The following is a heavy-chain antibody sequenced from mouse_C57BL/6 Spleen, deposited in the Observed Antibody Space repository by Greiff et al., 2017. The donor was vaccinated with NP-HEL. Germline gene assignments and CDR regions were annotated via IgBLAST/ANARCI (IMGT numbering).Heavy chain of an antibody. D-gene: IGHD1-1*01. Sequence: QVQLQQPGAELVMPGASVKLSCKASGYTFTSYWMHWVKQRPGQGLEWIGEIDPSDSYTNYNQKFKGKSTLTVDKSSSTAYMQLSSLTSEDSAVYYCARSGAVTTVVAYYFDYWGQGTTLTVSS. CDR2: IDPSDSYT. CDR3: ARSGAVTTVVAYYFDY. CDR1: GYTFTSYW. V-gene: IGHV1-69*01. J-gene: IGHJ2*01.